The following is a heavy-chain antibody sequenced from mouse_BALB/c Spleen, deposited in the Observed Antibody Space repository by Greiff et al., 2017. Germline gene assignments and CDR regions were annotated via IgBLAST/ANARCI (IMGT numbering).Heavy chain of an antibody. CDR3: ARPYYGNYDAMDY. CDR1: GFSLTSYG. Sequence: VQLVESGPGLVQPSQSLSITCTVSGFSLTSYGVHWVRQSPGKGLEWLGVIWSGGSTDYNAAFISRLSISKDNSKSQVFFKMNSLQADDTAIYYCARPYYGNYDAMDYWGQGTSVTVSS. D-gene: IGHD2-10*01. V-gene: IGHV2-4-1*01. J-gene: IGHJ4*01. CDR2: IWSGGST.